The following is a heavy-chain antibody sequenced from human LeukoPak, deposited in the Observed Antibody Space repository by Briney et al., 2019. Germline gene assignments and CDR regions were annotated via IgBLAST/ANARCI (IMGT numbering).Heavy chain of an antibody. CDR1: GFTFSSYW. CDR2: IKQDGSEK. J-gene: IGHJ6*02. CDR3: AAESSSGWYNYYYGMDV. D-gene: IGHD6-19*01. V-gene: IGHV3-7*01. Sequence: GGSLSLSCAASGFTFSSYWMSWVRQAPGKGLEWVANIKQDGSEKYYVDSVKGRFTISRDNAKNSLYLQMNSLRAEDTAVYYCAAESSSGWYNYYYGMDVWGQGTTVTVSS.